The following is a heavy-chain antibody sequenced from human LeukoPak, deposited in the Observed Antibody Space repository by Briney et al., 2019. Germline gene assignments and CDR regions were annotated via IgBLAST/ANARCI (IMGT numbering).Heavy chain of an antibody. Sequence: GASVKVSCQTTGYTFTAYGVTWMRQAPGQGLEWMGWISGYNGQVQYSQKFQGRVIMTADIYTGTGYMELRTLNSDDTAVYYCARRSACSSTTCSPDYLDYWGQGTLITVSS. J-gene: IGHJ4*01. CDR1: GYTFTAYG. CDR2: ISGYNGQV. CDR3: ARRSACSSTTCSPDYLDY. D-gene: IGHD2-2*01. V-gene: IGHV1-18*01.